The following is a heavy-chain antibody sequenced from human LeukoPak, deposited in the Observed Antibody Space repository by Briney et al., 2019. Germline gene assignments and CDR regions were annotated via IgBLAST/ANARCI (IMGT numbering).Heavy chain of an antibody. Sequence: GESLKISCKVSGYSFTSKWIAWVRQMPGKGLEWMGIIYPGDSNTIYSPSFQGQVTISVDKSISTAYLQWSSLKASDTAMYYCARQDGYGLYYFDYWGQGTLVTVSS. D-gene: IGHD5-18*01. J-gene: IGHJ4*02. CDR2: IYPGDSNT. CDR1: GYSFTSKW. V-gene: IGHV5-51*01. CDR3: ARQDGYGLYYFDY.